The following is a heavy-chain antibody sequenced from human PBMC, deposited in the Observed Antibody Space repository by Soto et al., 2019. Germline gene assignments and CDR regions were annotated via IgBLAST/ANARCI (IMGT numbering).Heavy chain of an antibody. CDR2: IIPILGIA. D-gene: IGHD2-15*01. J-gene: IGHJ2*01. CDR1: GGTFSSYT. Sequence: SVKVSCKASGGTFSSYTISWVRQAPGQGLEWMGRIIPILGIANYAQKFQGRVTITADKSTSTAYMELSSLRSEDTAVYYCARDRGGLLRYFDLWGRGTLVTVSS. V-gene: IGHV1-69*04. CDR3: ARDRGGLLRYFDL.